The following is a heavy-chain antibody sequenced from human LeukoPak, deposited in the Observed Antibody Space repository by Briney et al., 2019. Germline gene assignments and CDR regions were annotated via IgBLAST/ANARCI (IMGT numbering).Heavy chain of an antibody. CDR2: INPKSDVT. V-gene: IGHV1-2*02. CDR1: GYTFTDYY. J-gene: IGHJ4*02. Sequence: GASVKVSCKTSGYTFTDYYLHWVRQAPGQGLEWMGCINPKSDVTYYAQTFQGRVTMTRDTSIRTVYMEVSRLSSDDTAVYYCARGFRNDYWGQGTLVTVSS. CDR3: ARGFRNDY.